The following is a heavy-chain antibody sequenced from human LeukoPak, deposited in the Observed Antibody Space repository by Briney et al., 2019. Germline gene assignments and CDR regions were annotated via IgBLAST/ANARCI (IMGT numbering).Heavy chain of an antibody. CDR1: GGSISSSSYY. CDR3: AREYSSPKREWYFDL. V-gene: IGHV4-39*01. D-gene: IGHD6-6*01. CDR2: IYYSGST. Sequence: SETLSLTCTVSGGSISSSSYYWGWIRQPPGKGLEWIGSIYYSGSTYYNPSLKSRVTISVDTSKNQFSLKLSSVTAADTAVYYCAREYSSPKREWYFDLWGRGTLVTVSS. J-gene: IGHJ2*01.